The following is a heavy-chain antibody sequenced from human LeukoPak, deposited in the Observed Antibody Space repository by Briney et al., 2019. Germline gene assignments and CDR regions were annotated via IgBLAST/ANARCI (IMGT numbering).Heavy chain of an antibody. CDR1: GGSISSGGYS. CDR2: IYHSGST. V-gene: IGHV4-30-2*01. Sequence: SQTLSLTCAVSGGSISSGGYSWSWIRQPPGKGLEWIGYIYHSGSTYYNPSLKSRVTISVDRSKNQFSLKLSSVTAADTAVYYCARTGWDAYYFDYWGQGTLVTVSS. J-gene: IGHJ4*02. D-gene: IGHD1-26*01. CDR3: ARTGWDAYYFDY.